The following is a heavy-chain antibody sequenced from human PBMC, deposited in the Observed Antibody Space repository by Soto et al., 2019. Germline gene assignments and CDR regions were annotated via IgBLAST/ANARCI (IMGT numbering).Heavy chain of an antibody. V-gene: IGHV3-23*01. D-gene: IGHD3-3*01. Sequence: EVQLLESGGGLVQPGGSLRLSCAASGFTFSSYAMSWVRQAPGKGLEWVSAISGSGGSTYYADSVKGRFTISRDNSKNTLYLQMNSLRDEDTAVYYCANGLGFGVVIWFDYWGQGTLVTVSS. CDR1: GFTFSSYA. CDR3: ANGLGFGVVIWFDY. J-gene: IGHJ4*02. CDR2: ISGSGGST.